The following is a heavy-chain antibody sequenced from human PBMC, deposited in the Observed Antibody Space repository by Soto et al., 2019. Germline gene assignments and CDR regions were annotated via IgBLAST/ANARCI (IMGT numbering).Heavy chain of an antibody. D-gene: IGHD2-21*01. CDR2: ISYDGSNK. V-gene: IGHV3-30*18. Sequence: GGSLRLSCAASGFTFSSYGMHWVRQAPGKGLEWVAVISYDGSNKYYADSVKGRFTISRDKSKNTLYLQMNSLRTEDTAVYYCAKDRIVAAEYHYGMDVWGQGTTVTVSS. J-gene: IGHJ6*01. CDR3: AKDRIVAAEYHYGMDV. CDR1: GFTFSSYG.